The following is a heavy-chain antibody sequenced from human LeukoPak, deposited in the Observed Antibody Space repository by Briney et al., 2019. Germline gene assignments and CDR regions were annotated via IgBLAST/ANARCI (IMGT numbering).Heavy chain of an antibody. V-gene: IGHV4-59*12. D-gene: IGHD3-22*01. CDR2: IYYSGST. J-gene: IGHJ4*02. Sequence: SETLSLTCTASGGSISSYYWSWIRQPPGKGLEWIGYIYYSGSTNYSPSLKSRVTISVDTSKNQFSLKLSSVTAADTAVYYCARDFLYDSSGYYPFDYWGQGTLVTVSS. CDR1: GGSISSYY. CDR3: ARDFLYDSSGYYPFDY.